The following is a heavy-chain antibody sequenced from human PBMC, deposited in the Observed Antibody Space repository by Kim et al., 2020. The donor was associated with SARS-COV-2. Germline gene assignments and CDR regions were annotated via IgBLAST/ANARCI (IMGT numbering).Heavy chain of an antibody. Sequence: GGSLRLSCAASGFTFSSYGMHWVRQAPGKGLEWVAVISYDGSNKYYADSVKGRFTISRDNSKNTLYLQMNSLRAEDTAVYYCAKTSYGDYYYYMDVWGKGTTVTVSS. J-gene: IGHJ6*03. V-gene: IGHV3-30*18. D-gene: IGHD4-17*01. CDR3: AKTSYGDYYYYMDV. CDR2: ISYDGSNK. CDR1: GFTFSSYG.